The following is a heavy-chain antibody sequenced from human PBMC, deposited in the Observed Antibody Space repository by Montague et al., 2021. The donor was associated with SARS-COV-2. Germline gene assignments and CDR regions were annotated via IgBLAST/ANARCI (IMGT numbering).Heavy chain of an antibody. CDR2: INHSGST. CDR1: GGSFSGYY. Sequence: SETLSLTCAVYGGSFSGYYWSWIRQPPGKGLEWIGEINHSGSTNYNPSLKSRVTISVDTSKNQFSLKLSSVTAADTAVYYCARGRRILLWFGELLSGGDYYGMDVGAKGPRSPSP. D-gene: IGHD3-10*01. J-gene: IGHJ6*02. CDR3: ARGRRILLWFGELLSGGDYYGMDV. V-gene: IGHV4-34*01.